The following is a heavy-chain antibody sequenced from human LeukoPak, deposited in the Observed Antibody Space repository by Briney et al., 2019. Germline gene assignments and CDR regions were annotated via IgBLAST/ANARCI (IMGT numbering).Heavy chain of an antibody. D-gene: IGHD3-22*01. J-gene: IGHJ4*02. CDR1: GFTFDDYA. V-gene: IGHV3-9*01. Sequence: VRSLRLSCAASGFTFDDYAMHWVRQAPGKGLEWVSGVCWNGGDIFYADSAKGRFTMSRDNAKSSLYLQMNSLRTEDTALYYCVKDVRHDSRGKYFDYWGQGTLVTVSS. CDR2: VCWNGGDI. CDR3: VKDVRHDSRGKYFDY.